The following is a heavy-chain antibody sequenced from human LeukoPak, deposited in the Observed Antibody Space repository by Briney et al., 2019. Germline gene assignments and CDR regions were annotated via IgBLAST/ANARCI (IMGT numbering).Heavy chain of an antibody. D-gene: IGHD1-26*01. CDR1: GGSINSYY. V-gene: IGHV4-59*08. J-gene: IGHJ5*02. CDR3: ARSKGGSYSSFDP. CDR2: ISYSGNT. Sequence: SETLSLTCTVSGGSINSYYWSRIRQPPGKGLEWIGYISYSGNTNYNPSLKSRVTISTDTSNNQFSLKLSSVTASDTAVYYCARSKGGSYSSFDPWGQGTLVTVSS.